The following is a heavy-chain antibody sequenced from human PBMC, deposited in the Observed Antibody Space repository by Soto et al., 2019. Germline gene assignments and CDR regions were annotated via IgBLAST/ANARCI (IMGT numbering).Heavy chain of an antibody. V-gene: IGHV4-30-4*01. CDR2: IYYSGST. CDR3: ARATREDIVLVPSPMDV. Sequence: SETPSLTCTVSGGSISSGDYYWSWIRQPPGKGLEWIGYIYYSGSTYYNPSLKSRVTISVDTSKNQFSLKLSSVTAADTAVYYCARATREDIVLVPSPMDVWGQGTTVTVS. D-gene: IGHD2-2*01. J-gene: IGHJ6*02. CDR1: GGSISSGDYY.